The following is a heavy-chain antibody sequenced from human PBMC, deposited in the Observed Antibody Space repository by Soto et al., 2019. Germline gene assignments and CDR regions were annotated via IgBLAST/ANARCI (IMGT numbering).Heavy chain of an antibody. D-gene: IGHD2-8*01. CDR1: GFTFSSYA. CDR2: ISGSGGST. Sequence: EVQLLESGGGLVQPGGSLRLSCAASGFTFSSYAMSWVRQAPGKGLEWVSAISGSGGSTYYADSVKGRFTISRDNSKNQLDLEMDSLRAEETAGNYRGEGRWCWGRWRTGHRGQGTLVTVSS. J-gene: IGHJ4*02. CDR3: GEGRWCWGRWRTGH. V-gene: IGHV3-23*01.